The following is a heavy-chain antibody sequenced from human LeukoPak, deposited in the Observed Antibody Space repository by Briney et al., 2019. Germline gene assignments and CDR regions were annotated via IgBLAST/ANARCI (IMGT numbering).Heavy chain of an antibody. V-gene: IGHV4-39*07. CDR2: IYYSGST. J-gene: IGHJ4*02. D-gene: IGHD4-17*01. Sequence: PSETLSLTCTVSGGSISSSSYYWGWIRQPPGKGLEWIGSIYYSGSTYYNPSLKSRVTISVDTSKNQFSLKLSSVTAADTAVYYCARARDGDSYYFDYWGQGTLVTVSS. CDR3: ARARDGDSYYFDY. CDR1: GGSISSSSYY.